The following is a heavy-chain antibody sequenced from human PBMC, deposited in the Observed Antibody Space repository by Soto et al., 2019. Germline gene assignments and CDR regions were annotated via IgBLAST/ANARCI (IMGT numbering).Heavy chain of an antibody. Sequence: VQLLESGGDLVQPGVSLRLSCAASGFTFSSYAMSWVRQAPGKGLEWVSTISGRGDDTYYTDSVKGRFTISRDNSKNTLYVHMNSLRAEDTAVYYCARAQPTYSTSYFDYWGQGTLVTVSS. CDR1: GFTFSSYA. J-gene: IGHJ4*02. CDR2: ISGRGDDT. D-gene: IGHD1-26*01. V-gene: IGHV3-23*01. CDR3: ARAQPTYSTSYFDY.